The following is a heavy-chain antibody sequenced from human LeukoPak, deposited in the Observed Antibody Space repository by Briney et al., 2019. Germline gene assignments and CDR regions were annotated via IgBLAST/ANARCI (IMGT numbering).Heavy chain of an antibody. V-gene: IGHV3-74*01. Sequence: PGGSLRLSCGASGFTFSRYAMHWVRHAPGKGLVWVSRINSDGSSTSYADSVKGRFTISRDNAKNTLYLQMNSLRAEDTAVYYCARVTQDIVVVPAAIAYTSFDYWGQGTLVTVSS. D-gene: IGHD2-2*02. J-gene: IGHJ4*02. CDR1: GFTFSRYA. CDR2: INSDGSST. CDR3: ARVTQDIVVVPAAIAYTSFDY.